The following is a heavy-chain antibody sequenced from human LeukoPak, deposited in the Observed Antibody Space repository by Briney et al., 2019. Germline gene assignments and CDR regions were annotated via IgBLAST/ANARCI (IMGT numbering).Heavy chain of an antibody. Sequence: PSETLSLTCAVYGGSFSGYYWSWIRQPPGKGLEWIGEINHSGSTNYNPSLKSRVTISVDTSKNQFSLKLSSVTAADTAVYYCARDQQWLVRVYYLDYWGQGTLVTVSS. D-gene: IGHD6-19*01. J-gene: IGHJ4*02. CDR3: ARDQQWLVRVYYLDY. CDR1: GGSFSGYY. V-gene: IGHV4-34*01. CDR2: INHSGST.